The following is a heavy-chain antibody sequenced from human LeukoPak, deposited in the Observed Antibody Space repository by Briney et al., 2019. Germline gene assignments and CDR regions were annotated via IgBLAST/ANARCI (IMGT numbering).Heavy chain of an antibody. D-gene: IGHD4-17*01. CDR1: GFTFSSYS. CDR2: ISSSSSYI. CDR3: ARDQRETDYGDYVTFDY. J-gene: IGHJ4*02. Sequence: GGSLRLSCAASGFTFSSYSMNWVRQAPGKGLEWVSSISSSSSYIYYADSVKGRFTISRDNAKNSLYLQMNSLRAEDTAVYYCARDQRETDYGDYVTFDYWGQGTLVTVSS. V-gene: IGHV3-21*01.